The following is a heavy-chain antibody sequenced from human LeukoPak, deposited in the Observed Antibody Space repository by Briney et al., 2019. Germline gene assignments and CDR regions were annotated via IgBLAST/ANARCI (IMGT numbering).Heavy chain of an antibody. V-gene: IGHV3-23*01. CDR3: ARDAPGNSHTLDY. J-gene: IGHJ4*02. Sequence: GGSLRLSCAASGFTYSNYAMGWVRQAPGEGLAWVSAISDSGRSTYYADSVKGRFTISRDNSKSAVYLQMNSLRAEDTAIYYCARDAPGNSHTLDYWGQGTLVTVSS. CDR2: ISDSGRST. D-gene: IGHD4-23*01. CDR1: GFTYSNYA.